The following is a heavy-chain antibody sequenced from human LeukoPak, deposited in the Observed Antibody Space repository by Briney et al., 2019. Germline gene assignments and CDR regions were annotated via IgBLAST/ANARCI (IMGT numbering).Heavy chain of an antibody. CDR3: GPLDYGD. CDR2: VNVDGSST. CDR1: GFTFTNHW. J-gene: IGHJ4*02. Sequence: GGSLRLSCAASGFTFTNHWMHWARQTPEEGLVWVSGVNVDGSSTFYADSVKGRFTVSRDNVKNTLDLQMNSLRVEDTAVYYCGPLDYGDWGQGTLVTVSS. V-gene: IGHV3-74*01. D-gene: IGHD4-17*01.